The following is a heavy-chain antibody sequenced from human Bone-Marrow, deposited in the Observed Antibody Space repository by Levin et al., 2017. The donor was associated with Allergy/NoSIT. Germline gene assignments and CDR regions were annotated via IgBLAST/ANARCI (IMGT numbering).Heavy chain of an antibody. J-gene: IGHJ4*02. CDR3: AKDYQGYINY. D-gene: IGHD3-16*02. Sequence: GGSLRLSCAASGFNFRGYAMHWVRQAPGKGLEWVSLISPDSSQTYYADSVRGRFTISRDNSKNTLSLQMNNLRTEDTAVYFCAKDYQGYINYWGQGTLVTVSS. CDR2: ISPDSSQT. CDR1: GFNFRGYA. V-gene: IGHV3-30*18.